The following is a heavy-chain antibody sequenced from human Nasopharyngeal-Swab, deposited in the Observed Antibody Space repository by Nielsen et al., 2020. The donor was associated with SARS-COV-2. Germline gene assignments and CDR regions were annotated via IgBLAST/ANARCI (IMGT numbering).Heavy chain of an antibody. CDR3: AREVINQAVSDAFDF. CDR2: IHYTGKT. J-gene: IGHJ3*01. Sequence: SETLSLTCTVSGGSISSGNYFWSWIRQRPGKGLEWIGYIHYTGKTYYSPSLESRLTISLDTSRNQFSLMLRSVTAADTAVYYCAREVINQAVSDAFDFWGQGTMVTVSS. V-gene: IGHV4-31*03. D-gene: IGHD3-16*02. CDR1: GGSISSGNYF.